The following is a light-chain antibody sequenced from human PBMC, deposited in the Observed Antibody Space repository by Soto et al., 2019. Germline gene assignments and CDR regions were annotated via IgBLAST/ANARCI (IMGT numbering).Light chain of an antibody. CDR1: QSISSW. CDR3: QQYNDYPGT. V-gene: IGKV1-5*03. Sequence: DIQMTQSPSTLSASVGDRVTITCRASQSISSWLAWYQQKPGKAPKLLMYKASSLESGVPSRFSGSGSGTEFTLTNSSLQPDDFATYYCQQYNDYPGTFGQGTKVEI. CDR2: KAS. J-gene: IGKJ1*01.